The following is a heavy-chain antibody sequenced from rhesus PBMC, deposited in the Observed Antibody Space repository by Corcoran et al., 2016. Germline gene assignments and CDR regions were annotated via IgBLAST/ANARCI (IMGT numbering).Heavy chain of an antibody. Sequence: QVKLQQWGEGLVKPSETLSLTCAVYGVSITGYYWSWIRQTPGKGLEWSGNIDGNIASTNYNPTIKKRVTNSKDTSKNQFSLKLKSATSADTAVYFCLRGPDGANVLDFWGQGVLVTVSS. CDR1: GVSITGYY. D-gene: IGHD2-39*01. V-gene: IGHV4-73*01. J-gene: IGHJ4*01. CDR2: IDGNIAST. CDR3: LRGPDGANVLDF.